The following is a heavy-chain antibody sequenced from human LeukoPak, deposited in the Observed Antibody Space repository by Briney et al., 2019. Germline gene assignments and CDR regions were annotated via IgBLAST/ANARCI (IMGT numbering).Heavy chain of an antibody. CDR3: AREIGSYYAFDI. V-gene: IGHV3-48*01. Sequence: TGGSLRLSSAASGFTFSSYSMNWVRQAPGKGLEWVSYISSSSSTIYYADSVKGRFTISRDNAKNSLYLQMNSLRAEDTAVYYCAREIGSYYAFDIWGQGTMVTVSS. CDR2: ISSSSSTI. CDR1: GFTFSSYS. D-gene: IGHD1-26*01. J-gene: IGHJ3*02.